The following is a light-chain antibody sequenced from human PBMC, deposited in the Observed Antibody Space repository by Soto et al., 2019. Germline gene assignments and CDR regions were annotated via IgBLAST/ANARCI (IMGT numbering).Light chain of an antibody. Sequence: QSALTQPASVSGSAGQSITISCTGTTSFVGTYNFVSWYQQHPGKAPKLMIYEVSNRPSGVSNRFSGSKSGNTASLTISGLQAEDEADYYCSSYTSSSIVVFGGGTKLTVL. J-gene: IGLJ2*01. V-gene: IGLV2-14*01. CDR3: SSYTSSSIVV. CDR1: TSFVGTYNF. CDR2: EVS.